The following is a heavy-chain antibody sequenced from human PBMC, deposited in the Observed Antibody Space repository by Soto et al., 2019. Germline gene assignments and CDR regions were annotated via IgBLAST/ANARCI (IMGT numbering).Heavy chain of an antibody. J-gene: IGHJ5*02. CDR1: GFTFSSYS. CDR3: YPLYDSSGYSRFDP. CDR2: ISSSSSYI. D-gene: IGHD3-22*01. Sequence: PGGSLRLSCAASGFTFSSYSMNWVRQAPGKGLEWVSSISSSSSYIYYADSVKGRFTISRDNAKNSLYLQMNSLRAEDTAVYYCYPLYDSSGYSRFDPWGQGTLVTVSS. V-gene: IGHV3-21*01.